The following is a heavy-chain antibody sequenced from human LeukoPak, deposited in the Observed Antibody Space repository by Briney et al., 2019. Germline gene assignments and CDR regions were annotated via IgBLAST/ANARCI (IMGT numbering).Heavy chain of an antibody. V-gene: IGHV3-48*01. Sequence: PGGSLRLSCAASGFTFSSYSMNWVRQAPGKGLEWVSYISSGSSTVYYADSVKGRFTFSRDNAKNSLYLQMNSLRAEDTAVYYCVKGNDYGDSGWDYWGQGTLVTVSS. D-gene: IGHD4-17*01. CDR1: GFTFSSYS. J-gene: IGHJ4*02. CDR2: ISSGSSTV. CDR3: VKGNDYGDSGWDY.